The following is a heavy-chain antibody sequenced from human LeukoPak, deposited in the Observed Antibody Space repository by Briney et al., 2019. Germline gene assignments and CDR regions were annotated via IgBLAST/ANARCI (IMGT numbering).Heavy chain of an antibody. CDR3: ARVGYGTIFGVVTSSFDY. J-gene: IGHJ4*02. CDR1: GGTFSSYA. Sequence: SVKVSCKASGGTFSSYAISWVRQAPGQGLEWMGGIIPIFGTANYAQKFQGRVTITTDESTSTAYMELRSLRSDDTAVYYCARVGYGTIFGVVTSSFDYWGQGTLVTVSS. CDR2: IIPIFGTA. D-gene: IGHD3-3*01. V-gene: IGHV1-69*05.